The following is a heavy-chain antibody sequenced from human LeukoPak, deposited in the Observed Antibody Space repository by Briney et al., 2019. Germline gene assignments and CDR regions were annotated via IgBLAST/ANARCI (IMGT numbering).Heavy chain of an antibody. CDR3: ARGLAYNYDSSAYFLDY. Sequence: GGSLRLSCAASGFTFSSYWMTWVRQAPEKGLEWVANIKQDGSEKYYGDSVKGRFTISRDNSKNTLYLQMNSLRAEDTAVYYCARGLAYNYDSSAYFLDYWGQGTLVTVSS. J-gene: IGHJ4*02. CDR2: IKQDGSEK. D-gene: IGHD3-22*01. CDR1: GFTFSSYW. V-gene: IGHV3-7*01.